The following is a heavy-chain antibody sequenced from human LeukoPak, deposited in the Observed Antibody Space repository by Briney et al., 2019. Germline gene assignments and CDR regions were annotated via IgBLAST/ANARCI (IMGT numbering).Heavy chain of an antibody. CDR3: ARLRFDFWSGYTHPYFDY. D-gene: IGHD3-3*01. CDR1: GGSVSSSSYS. V-gene: IGHV4-39*01. CDR2: IYYSGTT. J-gene: IGHJ4*02. Sequence: SETLSLTCTVSGGSVSSSSYSWGWIRQPPGKGLEWIGSIYYSGTTYYNPSLKSRVTISVDTSKIQFSLKLSSVAATDTAVYFCARLRFDFWSGYTHPYFDYWGQGTLVTVSS.